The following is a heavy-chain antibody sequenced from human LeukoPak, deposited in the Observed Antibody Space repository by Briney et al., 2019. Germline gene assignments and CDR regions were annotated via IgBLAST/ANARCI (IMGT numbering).Heavy chain of an antibody. CDR1: GDSISRSSYF. V-gene: IGHV4-61*05. J-gene: IGHJ4*02. CDR2: IHFSGST. D-gene: IGHD3-10*01. CDR3: ARIFRGAYFDY. Sequence: PSETLSLTCTVSGDSISRSSYFWAWIRQPPGKGLEWIGYIHFSGSTNYNPSLKSRVTVSDDKSKNQFSLKLSSVTAADTAVYYCARIFRGAYFDYWGQGTLVTVSS.